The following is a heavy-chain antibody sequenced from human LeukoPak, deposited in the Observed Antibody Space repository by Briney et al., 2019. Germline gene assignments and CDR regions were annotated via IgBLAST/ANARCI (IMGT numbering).Heavy chain of an antibody. CDR1: GGSLSSYY. CDR2: IYYSGST. CDR3: ARDLGSWYFDL. Sequence: SETLSLTCTVSGGSLSSYYWSWIRQPPGKGLEWIGYIYYSGSTNYNPSLKSRVTISVDTSKNQFSLKLSSVTAADTTVYYCARDLGSWYFDLWGRGTLVTVSS. J-gene: IGHJ2*01. V-gene: IGHV4-59*01.